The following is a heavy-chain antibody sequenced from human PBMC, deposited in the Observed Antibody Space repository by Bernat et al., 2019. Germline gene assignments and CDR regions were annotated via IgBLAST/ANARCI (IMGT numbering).Heavy chain of an antibody. V-gene: IGHV3-23*04. CDR3: AASGYYSKGYFDY. CDR2: ISGSGGST. CDR1: GFTFSSYA. J-gene: IGHJ4*02. D-gene: IGHD3-3*01. Sequence: EVQLVESGGGLVQPGGSLRLSCAASGFTFSSYAMSWVRQAPGKGLEWVSAISGSGGSTYYADSVKGRFTISRDNSKNTLYLKMNSLRAEDTAVYYCAASGYYSKGYFDYWGQGTLVTVSS.